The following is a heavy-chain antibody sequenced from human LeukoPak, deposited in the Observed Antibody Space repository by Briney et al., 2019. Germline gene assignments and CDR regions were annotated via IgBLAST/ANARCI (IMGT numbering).Heavy chain of an antibody. D-gene: IGHD5-18*01. Sequence: GASVKVSCKASGYTFTGYYMHWVRQAPGQGLEWMGWINPKSGGTNYAQKFQGRVTMTRDTSISTAYMELSRLRSDDTAVYYCARLDIQLQGNYSDYWGQGTLVTVSS. J-gene: IGHJ4*02. CDR3: ARLDIQLQGNYSDY. CDR2: INPKSGGT. V-gene: IGHV1-2*02. CDR1: GYTFTGYY.